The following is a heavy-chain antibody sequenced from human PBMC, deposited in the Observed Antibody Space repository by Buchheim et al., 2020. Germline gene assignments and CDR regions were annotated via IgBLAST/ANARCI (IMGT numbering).Heavy chain of an antibody. V-gene: IGHV4-59*01. D-gene: IGHD2-15*01. Sequence: QLLESGPGLAKPSETLSLTCAVSGGSISGYFWGWIRQSPGQGLEWIGFVHYSGSTNYNPSLKSRVTISVDPSKNQFYLRLSSVTAADTAIYYCARYGSGASHYDFWGQGT. CDR2: VHYSGST. CDR3: ARYGSGASHYDF. J-gene: IGHJ4*02. CDR1: GGSISGYF.